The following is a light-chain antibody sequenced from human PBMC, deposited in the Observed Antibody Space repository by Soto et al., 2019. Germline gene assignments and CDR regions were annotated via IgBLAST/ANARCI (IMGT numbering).Light chain of an antibody. V-gene: IGKV3-11*01. CDR3: QQRSNWLTWT. J-gene: IGKJ1*01. CDR1: QSASSY. Sequence: EIVLTQSPATLSLSPGERATLSCRASQSASSYLAWYQQKPGQAPRLLIYDASNRATGIPARFSGSGSGTDFTLTISSLEPEDFAVYYCQQRSNWLTWTFGQGTKVDIK. CDR2: DAS.